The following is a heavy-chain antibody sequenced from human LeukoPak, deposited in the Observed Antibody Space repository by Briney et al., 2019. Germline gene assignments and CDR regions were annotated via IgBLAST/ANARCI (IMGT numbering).Heavy chain of an antibody. CDR3: AKDGDDYSNYGWYFDY. D-gene: IGHD4-11*01. V-gene: IGHV3-30*02. CDR2: IRYDGSNK. J-gene: IGHJ4*02. CDR1: GFTFSSYG. Sequence: GGSLRLSCAASGFTFSSYGMHWVRQAPGKGLEWVAFIRYDGSNKYYADSVKGRFTISRDNSKNTLYLQMNSLRAEDTAVYYCAKDGDDYSNYGWYFDYWGQGTLVTVSS.